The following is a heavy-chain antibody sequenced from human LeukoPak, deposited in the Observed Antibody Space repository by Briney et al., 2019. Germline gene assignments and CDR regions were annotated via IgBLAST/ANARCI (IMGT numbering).Heavy chain of an antibody. J-gene: IGHJ4*02. CDR3: ARAPLVRYFDWLFPFDY. CDR1: GGSVSSYY. CDR2: IYYSGST. Sequence: PSETLSLTCTVSGGSVSSYYWSWIRQPPGKGLEWIGYIYYSGSTNYNPSLKSRVTISVDRSKNQFSLKLSSVTAADTAVYYCARAPLVRYFDWLFPFDYWGQGTLVTVSS. V-gene: IGHV4-59*02. D-gene: IGHD3-9*01.